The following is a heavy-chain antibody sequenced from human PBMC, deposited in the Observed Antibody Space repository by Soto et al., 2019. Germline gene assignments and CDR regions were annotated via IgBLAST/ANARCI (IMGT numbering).Heavy chain of an antibody. CDR2: ISAYNGNT. CDR3: ARVSVYCSSTSCPYYFDY. CDR1: GYTFSSYG. J-gene: IGHJ4*02. D-gene: IGHD2-2*01. Sequence: GASVEVSCKASGYTFSSYGISWVGQAPGQRVEWMGWISAYNGNTNYAQKLQGRVTMTTDTSTSTAYMELRSLRSDDTAVYYCARVSVYCSSTSCPYYFDYWGQGTLVTVSS. V-gene: IGHV1-18*01.